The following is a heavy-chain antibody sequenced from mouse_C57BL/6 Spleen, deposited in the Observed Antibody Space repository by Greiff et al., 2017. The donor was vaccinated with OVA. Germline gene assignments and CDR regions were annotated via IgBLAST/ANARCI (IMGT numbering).Heavy chain of an antibody. CDR2: INPYNGGT. Sequence: EVQLQQSGPVLVKPGASVKMSCKASGYTFTDYYMNWVKQSHGKSLEWIGVINPYNGGTSYTQKFKGKATLTVDKSSSTAYMELNSLTSEDSAVYYCARLGSRNYYFDYWGQGTTLTVSS. CDR3: ARLGSRNYYFDY. J-gene: IGHJ2*01. D-gene: IGHD2-1*01. CDR1: GYTFTDYY. V-gene: IGHV1-19*01.